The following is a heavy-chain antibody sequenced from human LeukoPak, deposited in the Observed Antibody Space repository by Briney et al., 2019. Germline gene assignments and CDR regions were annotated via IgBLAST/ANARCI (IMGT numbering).Heavy chain of an antibody. Sequence: SETLSLTCTVSGGAISSSSYYWGWIRQPPGKGLEWIGTLYYSGSTYYNPSLRSRVTISVDTSKNQFSLNVRSVTAAGTDVYYCARHLRHPKLNPMYGAVAYWGQGTLVTVSS. CDR2: LYYSGST. V-gene: IGHV4-39*01. D-gene: IGHD3-3*01. CDR1: GGAISSSSYY. J-gene: IGHJ4*02. CDR3: ARHLRHPKLNPMYGAVAY.